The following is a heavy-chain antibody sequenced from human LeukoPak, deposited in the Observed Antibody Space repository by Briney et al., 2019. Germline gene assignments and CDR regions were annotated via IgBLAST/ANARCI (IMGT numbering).Heavy chain of an antibody. D-gene: IGHD3-22*01. J-gene: IGHJ3*02. CDR2: ISGSGGST. V-gene: IGHV3-23*01. CDR3: AREQSITMIVVVPDAFDI. Sequence: GGSLRLSCAASGFTFSSYAMSWVRQAPGKGLEWVSAISGSGGSTYYADSVKGRFTISRDNSKNTLYLQMNSLRAEDTAVYYCAREQSITMIVVVPDAFDIWGQGTMVTVSS. CDR1: GFTFSSYA.